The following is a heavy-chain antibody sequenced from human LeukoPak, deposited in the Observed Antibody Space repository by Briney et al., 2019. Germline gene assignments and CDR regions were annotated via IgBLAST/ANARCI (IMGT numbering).Heavy chain of an antibody. CDR3: ARRVGYYYYMDV. V-gene: IGHV4-61*02. D-gene: IGHD1-26*01. J-gene: IGHJ6*03. Sequence: SQTLSLTCTVSGGSLSSGPYHWSWLRQPAGKGLEWIGRFKTSGTINYNPSLKSRLTISVDTSRNQFSLKLSSVTAADTAVYYCARRVGYYYYMDVWGKGTTVTISS. CDR1: GGSLSSGPYH. CDR2: FKTSGTI.